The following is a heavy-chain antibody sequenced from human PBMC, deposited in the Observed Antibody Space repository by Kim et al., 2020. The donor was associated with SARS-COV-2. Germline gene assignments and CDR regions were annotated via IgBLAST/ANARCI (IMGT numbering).Heavy chain of an antibody. V-gene: IGHV5-10-1*01. CDR1: GYRFTSYW. D-gene: IGHD3-10*01. CDR3: ARLELVYYGSGSYYGFDY. J-gene: IGHJ4*02. CDR2: IDPSDSYT. Sequence: GESLQISCKGSGYRFTSYWISWVRQMPGKGLAWMGRIDPSDSYTNYSPSFQGHVTISADKSISTAYLQWSSLKASDTAMYYCARLELVYYGSGSYYGFDYWGQGTLVTVSS.